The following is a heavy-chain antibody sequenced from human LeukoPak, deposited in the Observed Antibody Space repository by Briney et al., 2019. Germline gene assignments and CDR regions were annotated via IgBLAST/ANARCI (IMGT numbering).Heavy chain of an antibody. V-gene: IGHV4-59*01. D-gene: IGHD2-15*01. CDR2: IYYSGST. CDR1: GGSISSYY. Sequence: PSETLPLTCTVSGGSISSYYWSWIRQPPRKGLEWIGYIYYSGSTNYNPSLKSRVTISVDTSKNQFSLKLSSVTAADTAVYYCARDLGGSNFDYWGRGTLVTVSS. CDR3: ARDLGGSNFDY. J-gene: IGHJ4*02.